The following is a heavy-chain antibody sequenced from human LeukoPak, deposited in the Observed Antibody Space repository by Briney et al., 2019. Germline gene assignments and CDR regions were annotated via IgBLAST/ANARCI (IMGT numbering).Heavy chain of an antibody. CDR1: GYTFTGYY. V-gene: IGHV1-2*02. D-gene: IGHD3-22*01. Sequence: GASVKVSCKASGYTFTGYYMHWVRQAPGQGLEWMGWINPNSGGTNYAQKFQGRVTMTRDTSISTAYMELSRLRSDDTAVYYCARIDGSGYYYEVDYWGQGTLVTVSS. CDR2: INPNSGGT. CDR3: ARIDGSGYYYEVDY. J-gene: IGHJ4*02.